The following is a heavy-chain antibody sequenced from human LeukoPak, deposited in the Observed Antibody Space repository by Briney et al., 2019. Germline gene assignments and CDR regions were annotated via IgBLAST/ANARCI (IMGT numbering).Heavy chain of an antibody. Sequence: GGSLRLSCAASGFIFTSYAMNWVRQAPGKGLEWVAVISFDGSDKYYADSVKGRFTISRDNSKNTLYLQTNSLRAEDTAVYYCARDDCSGGSCYSFQGYWGQGTLVTVSS. V-gene: IGHV3-30-3*01. J-gene: IGHJ4*02. CDR3: ARDDCSGGSCYSFQGY. D-gene: IGHD2-15*01. CDR2: ISFDGSDK. CDR1: GFIFTSYA.